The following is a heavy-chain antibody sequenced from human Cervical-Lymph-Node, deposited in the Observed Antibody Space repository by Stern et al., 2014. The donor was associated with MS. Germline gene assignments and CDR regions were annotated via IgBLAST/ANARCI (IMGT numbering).Heavy chain of an antibody. CDR3: ARDLRSDYSSSGFDY. V-gene: IGHV4-4*07. J-gene: IGHJ4*02. CDR1: GGSISGFY. D-gene: IGHD6-6*01. CDR2: IYASGST. Sequence: QVQLQESGPGLVKPSETLSLACTVSGGSISGFYWSWIRQPAGKGLEWIGRIYASGSTDQNPSLKSRVYMSEDTSRNQFCLKLRTVTAADTAVYYCARDLRSDYSSSGFDYWGQGTLVTVSS.